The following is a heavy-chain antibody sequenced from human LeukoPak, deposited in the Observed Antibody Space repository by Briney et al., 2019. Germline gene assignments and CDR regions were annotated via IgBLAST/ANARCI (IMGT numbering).Heavy chain of an antibody. CDR1: GYTFTSYG. D-gene: IGHD3-22*01. CDR3: ARDRAPQYDSSGYYYY. Sequence: ASVKVSCEASGYTFTSYGISWVRQAPGQGLEWMGWISAYNGNTNYAQKLQGRVTMTTDTSTSTAYMELRSLRSDDTAVYYCARDRAPQYDSSGYYYYWGQGTLVTVSS. J-gene: IGHJ4*02. V-gene: IGHV1-18*01. CDR2: ISAYNGNT.